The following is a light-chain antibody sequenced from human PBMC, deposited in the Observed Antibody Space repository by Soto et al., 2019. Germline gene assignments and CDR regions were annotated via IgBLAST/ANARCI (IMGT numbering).Light chain of an antibody. Sequence: QSALSQPASVSGSPGQTITISCTGTTSDVGDNKYVSWYQQHPGTAPKLMIYEVSYRPSGVSDRFSGSRSDITASLTISGLQADDEADYYCSSYTTSKARVFGGGTKVTVL. J-gene: IGLJ3*02. V-gene: IGLV2-14*01. CDR1: TSDVGDNKY. CDR3: SSYTTSKARV. CDR2: EVS.